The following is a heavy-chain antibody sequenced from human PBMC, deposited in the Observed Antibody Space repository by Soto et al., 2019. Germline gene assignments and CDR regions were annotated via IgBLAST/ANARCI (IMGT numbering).Heavy chain of an antibody. V-gene: IGHV4-34*01. D-gene: IGHD5-12*01. CDR1: GGSFSGYY. CDR3: ARGLRIREYSGYDYFDY. CDR2: INHSGST. J-gene: IGHJ4*02. Sequence: QVQLQQWGAGLLKPSETLSLTCAVYGGSFSGYYWSWIRQPPGKGLEWIGEINHSGSTNYNPSLKSRVTISVDTSKNQFSLKLSSVTAADTAVYYCARGLRIREYSGYDYFDYWGQGTLVTVSS.